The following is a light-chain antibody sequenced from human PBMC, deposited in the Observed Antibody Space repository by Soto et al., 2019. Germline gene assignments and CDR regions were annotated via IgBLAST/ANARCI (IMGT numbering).Light chain of an antibody. CDR2: DAS. V-gene: IGKV3-11*01. J-gene: IGKJ4*01. CDR3: QQRSNWPPLT. CDR1: QSVGSY. Sequence: IVLTQFPATLSLSPGEIATLSCRASQSVGSYLAWYQQKPGQAPRLLIYDASNRATGIPPRFSGSGSGTHFTLTISRLEPEDFAVYYCQQRSNWPPLTFGGGNKVDIK.